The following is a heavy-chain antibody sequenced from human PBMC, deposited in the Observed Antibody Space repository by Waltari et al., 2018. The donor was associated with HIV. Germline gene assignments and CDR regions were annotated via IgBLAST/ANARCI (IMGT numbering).Heavy chain of an antibody. CDR2: IWFDGVNK. CDR1: GFTFSSYG. D-gene: IGHD5-12*01. J-gene: IGHJ4*02. CDR3: ARHPTPFTGYNSFDY. Sequence: QVQLVESGGGVVHPGRSLSLYCAASGFTFSSYGMHWVRQAPGKELDWVAVIWFDGVNKYYADSVKGRFTISRDNSKNTLYLQMNSLRAEDTAVYYCARHPTPFTGYNSFDYWGQGTLVTVSS. V-gene: IGHV3-33*01.